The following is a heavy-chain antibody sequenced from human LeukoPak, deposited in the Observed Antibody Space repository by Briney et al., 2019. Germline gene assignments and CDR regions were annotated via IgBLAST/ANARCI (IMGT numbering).Heavy chain of an antibody. V-gene: IGHV4-39*01. Sequence: SETLSLTCTVSGDSISSSNYYWGWIRQPPGKGLEWIASIYYSGNTYYNPSLKSRITISVDTSNNQFSLELASVTAADTAVYYCARQDHILVVIPLDWGQGTLVTVSS. CDR2: IYYSGNT. D-gene: IGHD2-21*01. CDR3: ARQDHILVVIPLD. CDR1: GDSISSSNYY. J-gene: IGHJ4*02.